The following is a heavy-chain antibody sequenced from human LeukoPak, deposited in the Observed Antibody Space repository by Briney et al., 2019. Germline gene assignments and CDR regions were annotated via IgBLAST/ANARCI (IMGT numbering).Heavy chain of an antibody. CDR3: ARGGGYYTPYYYYYMDV. V-gene: IGHV1-69*13. CDR1: GGTFSSYA. D-gene: IGHD3-3*01. Sequence: SVKVSCKASGGTFSSYAISWVRQAPGQGLEWMGGIIPIFGTANYAQKFQGRVTITADESTSTAYMELSSLRSEDTAVYYCARGGGYYTPYYYYYMDVWGKGTTVTVSS. J-gene: IGHJ6*03. CDR2: IIPIFGTA.